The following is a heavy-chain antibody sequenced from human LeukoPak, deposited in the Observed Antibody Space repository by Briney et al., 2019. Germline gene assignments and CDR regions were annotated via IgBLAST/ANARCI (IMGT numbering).Heavy chain of an antibody. CDR3: ARDQGVVVHGKYHYYGMDV. CDR2: IAYDGSNK. V-gene: IGHV3-30*03. Sequence: PGRSLRLSCAASGFTFSSYGIHWVRQAPGKGLEWVAAIAYDGSNKYYADSVKGRFTISRDNSKKTLYLQMNSLRAEDTAVYYCARDQGVVVHGKYHYYGMDVWGQGPRSPSP. J-gene: IGHJ6*02. D-gene: IGHD3-22*01. CDR1: GFTFSSYG.